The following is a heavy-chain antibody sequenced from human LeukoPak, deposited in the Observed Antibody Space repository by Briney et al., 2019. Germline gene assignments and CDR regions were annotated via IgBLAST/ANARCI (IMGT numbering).Heavy chain of an antibody. J-gene: IGHJ4*02. CDR3: ARHRSSAWTVDY. V-gene: IGHV5-51*01. CDR1: GFSFTNYW. D-gene: IGHD6-19*01. Sequence: GESLKISCKGSGFSFTNYWIDWVRQMPGKGLEWMGVIYPGDSDTRYSPSFQGQVTISADKSISTAYLQWSSLKASDTAMYYCARHRSSAWTVDYWGQGTLVTVSS. CDR2: IYPGDSDT.